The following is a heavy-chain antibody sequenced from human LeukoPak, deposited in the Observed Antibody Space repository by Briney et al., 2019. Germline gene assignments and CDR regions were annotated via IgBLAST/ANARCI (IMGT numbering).Heavy chain of an antibody. CDR2: INHSGST. J-gene: IGHJ6*03. D-gene: IGHD2-8*01. CDR1: GGSFSGYY. Sequence: PSETLSLTCAVYGGSFSGYYWSWIRQPPGKGLEWIGEINHSGSTNYNPSLKSRVTISVDTSKNQFSLKLSSVTAADTAVYYCARVHVRYYYMDVWGKGTTVTVSS. CDR3: ARVHVRYYYMDV. V-gene: IGHV4-34*01.